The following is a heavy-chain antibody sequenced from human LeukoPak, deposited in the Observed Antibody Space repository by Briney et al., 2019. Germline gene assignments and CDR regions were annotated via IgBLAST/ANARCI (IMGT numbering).Heavy chain of an antibody. CDR2: ITYDGSNK. Sequence: GGSLRLSCAASGFTFTTFGMRWVRQAPGKGLEWVTFITYDGSNKYYADSVKGRFTISRDNSKNTLYLQMNSLRAEDTAVYYCARGYGDPLDYYYYMDVWGNGTTVTVSS. CDR1: GFTFTTFG. V-gene: IGHV3-30*19. CDR3: ARGYGDPLDYYYYMDV. D-gene: IGHD4-17*01. J-gene: IGHJ6*03.